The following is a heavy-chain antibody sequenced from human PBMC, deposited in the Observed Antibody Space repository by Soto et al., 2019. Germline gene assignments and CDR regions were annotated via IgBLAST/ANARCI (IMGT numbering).Heavy chain of an antibody. CDR2: ISGSGGST. CDR1: GFTFSSYW. CDR3: ATKYSSGWYYVDYYYGMDV. V-gene: IGHV3-23*01. J-gene: IGHJ6*02. D-gene: IGHD6-19*01. Sequence: GGSLRLSCASSGFTFSSYWMSCVRQAPGNGLDWVSAISGSGGSTYYADSVKGRFTISRDNSKNTLYLQMNSLRAEDTAVYYCATKYSSGWYYVDYYYGMDVWGQGTTVTAP.